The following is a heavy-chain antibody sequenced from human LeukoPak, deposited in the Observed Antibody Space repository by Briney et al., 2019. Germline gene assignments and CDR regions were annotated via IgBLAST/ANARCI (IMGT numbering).Heavy chain of an antibody. D-gene: IGHD1-26*01. CDR3: ARVRLSGTYLDAFDI. Sequence: TSETLSLTCTVSGGSVSSYYWSWIRQPPGKGLEWIGYIYYSGSTNYNPSLKSRVTISVDTSKNQFSLKLNSITTADTAVYYCARVRLSGTYLDAFDIWGQGTMVTVSS. CDR1: GGSVSSYY. CDR2: IYYSGST. J-gene: IGHJ3*02. V-gene: IGHV4-59*02.